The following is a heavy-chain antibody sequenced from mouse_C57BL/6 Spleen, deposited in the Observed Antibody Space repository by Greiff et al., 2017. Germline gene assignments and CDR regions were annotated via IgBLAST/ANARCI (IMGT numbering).Heavy chain of an antibody. J-gene: IGHJ4*01. D-gene: IGHD2-1*01. V-gene: IGHV1-9*01. CDR1: GYTFTGYW. CDR3: ARVLYYGNYDYYAMGY. CDR2: ILPGSGST. Sequence: QVQLQQSGAELMKPGASVKLSCKATGYTFTGYWIEWVKQRPGHGLEWIGEILPGSGSTNYNEKFKGKATFTADTSSNTAYMQLSSLTTEDSAIYYCARVLYYGNYDYYAMGYWGQGTSVTVSS.